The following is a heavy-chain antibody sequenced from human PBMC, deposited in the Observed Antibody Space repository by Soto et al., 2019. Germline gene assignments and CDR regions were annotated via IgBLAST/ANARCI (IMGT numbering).Heavy chain of an antibody. J-gene: IGHJ4*02. CDR1: GFTFNSYV. CDR3: ARGRYLDSSDYWVANLPFDH. D-gene: IGHD3-22*01. Sequence: EVQLLESGGAWVQPGGSLRLSCAASGFTFNSYVMTWVRQAPGEGLGWVSLISRCGRGSAYYADSVKGRFTISRDNSKNTLFLQLNNLRDEDTALYYCARGRYLDSSDYWVANLPFDHWGLGTLVTVSS. V-gene: IGHV3-23*01. CDR2: ISRCGRGSA.